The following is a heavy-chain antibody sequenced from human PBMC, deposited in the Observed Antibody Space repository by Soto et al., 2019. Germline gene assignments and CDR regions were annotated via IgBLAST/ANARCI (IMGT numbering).Heavy chain of an antibody. Sequence: QVQLQQWGAGLLKPSETLSLTCAVYGGSFSGYYWSWIRQPPGKGLEWIGEIIYSGSTNYNPSLKSRVTISIDTSKNQFSLKLSSVTAADTAVYYCARGGYGGNSRLGHFDYWGQGTLVNVCS. CDR3: ARGGYGGNSRLGHFDY. D-gene: IGHD2-21*02. CDR2: IIYSGST. J-gene: IGHJ4*02. CDR1: GGSFSGYY. V-gene: IGHV4-34*01.